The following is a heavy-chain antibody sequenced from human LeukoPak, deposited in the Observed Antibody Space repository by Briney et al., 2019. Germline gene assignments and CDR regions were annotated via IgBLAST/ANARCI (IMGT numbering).Heavy chain of an antibody. J-gene: IGHJ4*02. D-gene: IGHD4-17*01. CDR1: GDSFSSYW. Sequence: GESLRISCKTSGDSFSSYWIGWVRQMPGKGLEWVGIIYPGDSDTRYSPSFQGQVTMSADKSIRTAYLQWSSLKASDTAVYYCARQYYGTPDGRYYDFWGQGTLVTVSS. CDR3: ARQYYGTPDGRYYDF. CDR2: IYPGDSDT. V-gene: IGHV5-51*01.